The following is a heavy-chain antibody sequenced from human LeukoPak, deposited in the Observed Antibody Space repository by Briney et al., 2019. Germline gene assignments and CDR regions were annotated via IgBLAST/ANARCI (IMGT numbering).Heavy chain of an antibody. D-gene: IGHD5-24*01. Sequence: GGSLRLSCAASGFTFSSYSMNWVRQAPGKGLEWVSYISSSSSTIYYADSVKGRFTISRDNAKNSLYLQMNSLRAEDTAVYYCASLRRGRWLQLNAFDIWGQGTMVTVSS. J-gene: IGHJ3*02. V-gene: IGHV3-48*01. CDR2: ISSSSSTI. CDR3: ASLRRGRWLQLNAFDI. CDR1: GFTFSSYS.